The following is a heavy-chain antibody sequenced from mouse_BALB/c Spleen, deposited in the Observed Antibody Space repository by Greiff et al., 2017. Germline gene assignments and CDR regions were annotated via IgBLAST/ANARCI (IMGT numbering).Heavy chain of an antibody. CDR3: ARDWGDAMDY. J-gene: IGHJ4*01. CDR2: INPSTGYT. CDR1: GYTFTSYW. Sequence: VQLQQSGAELAKPGASVKMSCKASGYTFTSYWMHWVKQRPGQGLEWIGYINPSTGYTEYNQKFKDKATLTADKSSSTAYMQLSSLTSEDSAVYYCARDWGDAMDYWGQGTSVTVSS. V-gene: IGHV1-7*01.